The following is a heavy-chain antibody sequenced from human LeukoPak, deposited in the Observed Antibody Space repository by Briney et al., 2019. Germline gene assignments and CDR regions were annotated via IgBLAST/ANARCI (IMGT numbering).Heavy chain of an antibody. CDR2: ISYSGST. Sequence: PSETLSLTCTVSGGSISGYYWSWIRQPPGKGLEWVGYISYSGSTNYNPSLKSRVTISVDTSKNQFSLKLSSVTAADTAVYYCARDMRLDYGDYRWFDPWGQGTLVTVSS. J-gene: IGHJ5*02. V-gene: IGHV4-59*12. D-gene: IGHD4-17*01. CDR3: ARDMRLDYGDYRWFDP. CDR1: GGSISGYY.